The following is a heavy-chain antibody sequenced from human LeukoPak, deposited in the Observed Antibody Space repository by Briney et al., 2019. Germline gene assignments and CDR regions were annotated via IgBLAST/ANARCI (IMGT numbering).Heavy chain of an antibody. V-gene: IGHV1-69*13. CDR3: ARGPPGYCSGGSCYFEGYYYGMDV. Sequence: SVKVSCKASGGTFSSYAISWVRQAPGQGLEWMGGIIPIFGTANYAQKFQGRVTITADESTSTAYMELSSLRSEDTAVYYCARGPPGYCSGGSCYFEGYYYGMDVWGQGTTVTVSS. J-gene: IGHJ6*02. CDR1: GGTFSSYA. D-gene: IGHD2-15*01. CDR2: IIPIFGTA.